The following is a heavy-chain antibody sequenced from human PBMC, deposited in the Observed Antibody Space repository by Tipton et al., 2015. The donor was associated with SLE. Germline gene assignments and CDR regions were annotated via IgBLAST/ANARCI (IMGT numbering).Heavy chain of an antibody. CDR2: IYNSGST. D-gene: IGHD6-19*01. J-gene: IGHJ3*02. V-gene: IGHV4-59*11. Sequence: TLSLTCTVSGVSISSHYWTWIRQPPGKGLEWIGYIYNSGSTNYNPSLQSRVTISVDTSRKQFSLKLTSVTAADTAVYYCARRGWVDAFDIWGQGTMVIVSS. CDR1: GVSISSHY. CDR3: ARRGWVDAFDI.